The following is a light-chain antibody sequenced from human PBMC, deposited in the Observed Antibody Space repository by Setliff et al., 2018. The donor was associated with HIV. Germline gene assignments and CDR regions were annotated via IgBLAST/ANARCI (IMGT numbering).Light chain of an antibody. CDR2: EVS. Sequence: QSALTQPASVSGSPGQSITISCTGTSSDVGGYNYVSWYQHHPGKAPKLMICEVSNRLSGVSNRFSGSKSGNTASLTISGLQADDEADYYCSSYTSSSLYVFGTGTKVTVL. J-gene: IGLJ1*01. CDR1: SSDVGGYNY. V-gene: IGLV2-14*01. CDR3: SSYTSSSLYV.